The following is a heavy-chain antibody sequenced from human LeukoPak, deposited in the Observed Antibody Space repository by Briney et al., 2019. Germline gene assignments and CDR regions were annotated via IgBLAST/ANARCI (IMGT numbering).Heavy chain of an antibody. CDR3: ARDLEASEVVLDY. CDR1: GFTFSSYA. D-gene: IGHD2-15*01. CDR2: ISYDGSNK. J-gene: IGHJ4*02. V-gene: IGHV3-30-3*01. Sequence: GGSLRLSCAASGFTFSSYAMHWVRQAPGKGLEWVAVISYDGSNKYYADSVKGRFTISRDNSKNTLYLQMNSLRAEDTAVYYCARDLEASEVVLDYWGQGTLVTVSS.